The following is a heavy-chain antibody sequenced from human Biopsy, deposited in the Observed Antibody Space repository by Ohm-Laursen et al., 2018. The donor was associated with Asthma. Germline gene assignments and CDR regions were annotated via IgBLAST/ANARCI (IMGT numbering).Heavy chain of an antibody. J-gene: IGHJ4*02. CDR2: INIAFCTT. CDR3: ARKAGTCISSTCFSLDF. Sequence: SSVRVSCKSLGGTFNTYVIGWVRQAPGQGLEWMGGINIAFCTTTYPQKFQDRVTITADDSTSTVYMELSSLRSEDTAVYYCARKAGTCISSTCFSLDFWGQGTLVTVSS. V-gene: IGHV1-69*01. D-gene: IGHD2-2*01. CDR1: GGTFNTYV.